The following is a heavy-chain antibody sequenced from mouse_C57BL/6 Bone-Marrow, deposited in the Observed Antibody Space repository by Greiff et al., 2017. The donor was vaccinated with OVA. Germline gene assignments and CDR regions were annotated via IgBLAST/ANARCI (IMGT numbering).Heavy chain of an antibody. Sequence: DVHLVESGGGLVQPGESLKLSCESNEYEFPSHDMSWVRKTPEKRLELVAAINSDGGSTYYPDTMERRFIISRDNTKKTLYLQMSSLRSEDTALYYCARQRTARATTAYWGQGTLVTVSA. CDR3: ARQRTARATTAY. V-gene: IGHV5-2*01. CDR2: INSDGGST. D-gene: IGHD3-2*01. CDR1: EYEFPSHD. J-gene: IGHJ3*01.